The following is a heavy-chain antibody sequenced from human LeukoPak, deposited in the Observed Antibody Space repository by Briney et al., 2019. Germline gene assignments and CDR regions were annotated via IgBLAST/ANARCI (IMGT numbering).Heavy chain of an antibody. Sequence: ASVKVSCKASGYTFTSYYMHWVRQAPGQGLERMGRINPNSGGTNYAQKFQGRVTMTRDTSISTAYMELSRLRSDDTAVYYCARVRVAVAGTGYHFDYWGQGTLVTVSS. J-gene: IGHJ4*02. V-gene: IGHV1-2*06. CDR1: GYTFTSYY. D-gene: IGHD6-19*01. CDR2: INPNSGGT. CDR3: ARVRVAVAGTGYHFDY.